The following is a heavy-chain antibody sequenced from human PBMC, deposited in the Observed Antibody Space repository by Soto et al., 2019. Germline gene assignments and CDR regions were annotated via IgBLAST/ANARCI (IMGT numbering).Heavy chain of an antibody. V-gene: IGHV4-59*13. CDR1: GGSMRGYS. CDR3: AWVAMENYHDMWSGSTSSALDV. CDR2: VSHSGRT. D-gene: IGHD3-3*01. Sequence: KSSETLSLTCKVSGGSMRGYSWSWIRQTPGEGLEWIGYVSHSGRTDYSPSLKNRVTISLDTSKNQFALHVNSVDPADTAVYYCAWVAMENYHDMWSGSTSSALDVWGQGTMVTVSS. J-gene: IGHJ6*02.